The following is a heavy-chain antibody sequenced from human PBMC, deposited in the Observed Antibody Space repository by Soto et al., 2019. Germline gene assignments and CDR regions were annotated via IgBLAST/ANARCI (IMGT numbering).Heavy chain of an antibody. V-gene: IGHV3-23*01. D-gene: IGHD1-1*01. CDR1: GFTFSSYA. J-gene: IGHJ4*02. CDR3: AKGRGQNWNFAY. CDR2: ISGSGGTA. Sequence: EVQLLESGGGSVQPGGSLRLSCAASGFTFSSYAMHWVRRPPGKGLEWVSSISGSGGTAYYADYVKGRFSISRDSLVNTLYLQVNRLRAADTAVYYCAKGRGQNWNFAYWGQGTLVTVSP.